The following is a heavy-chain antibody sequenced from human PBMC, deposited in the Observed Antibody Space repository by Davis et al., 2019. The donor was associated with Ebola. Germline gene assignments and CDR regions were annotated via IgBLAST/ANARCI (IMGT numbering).Heavy chain of an antibody. CDR2: IYHSGNT. CDR1: GYSISSGYY. Sequence: PSETLSLTCTVSGYSISSGYYCGWIRQPPGKGLEWIGNIYHSGNTYYNPSLKSRVTISVDTSKNQFSLKLSSVTAADTAVYYCARDSSHVPGRGPLDYWGQGTLVTVSS. D-gene: IGHD1-1*01. CDR3: ARDSSHVPGRGPLDY. V-gene: IGHV4-38-2*02. J-gene: IGHJ4*02.